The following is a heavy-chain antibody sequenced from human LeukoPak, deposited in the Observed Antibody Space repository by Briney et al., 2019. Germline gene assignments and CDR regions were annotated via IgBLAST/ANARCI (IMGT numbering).Heavy chain of an antibody. CDR2: ISATGGST. D-gene: IGHD1-26*01. Sequence: GGSLRLSCAASGFIFSSYATSWVRQAPGKGLEWVSSISATGGSTYYADSVRGRFTISRDNSKNTLYLQMNSLRAADTAVYYCAKDSGSYRYFDNWGQGTLVTVSS. V-gene: IGHV3-23*01. J-gene: IGHJ4*02. CDR3: AKDSGSYRYFDN. CDR1: GFIFSSYA.